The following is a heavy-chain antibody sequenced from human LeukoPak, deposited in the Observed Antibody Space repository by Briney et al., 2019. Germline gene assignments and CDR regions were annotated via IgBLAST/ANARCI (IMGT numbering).Heavy chain of an antibody. CDR2: IDPKSGGT. CDR1: GYTFTGHY. D-gene: IGHD6-13*01. J-gene: IGHJ4*02. Sequence: ASVKVSCKASGYTFTGHYMHWVRQAPGQRLEGMGWIDPKSGGTKYAQRFQGRVTMTRDTSINTGYMELSSLTSDDTAIYYCARWRGYSSGWSGPFDDWGQGTLVTVSS. V-gene: IGHV1-2*02. CDR3: ARWRGYSSGWSGPFDD.